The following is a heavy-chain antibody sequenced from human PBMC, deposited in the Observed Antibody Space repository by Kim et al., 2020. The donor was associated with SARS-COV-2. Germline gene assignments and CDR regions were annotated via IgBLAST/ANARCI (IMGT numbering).Heavy chain of an antibody. V-gene: IGHV3-48*02. Sequence: YYAASVKGRFTISRDNAKNSLYLQMDSLRDDDTAVYYCARDGNRVDDLDKWGQGTLVTVS. D-gene: IGHD1-1*01. CDR3: ARDGNRVDDLDK. J-gene: IGHJ4*02.